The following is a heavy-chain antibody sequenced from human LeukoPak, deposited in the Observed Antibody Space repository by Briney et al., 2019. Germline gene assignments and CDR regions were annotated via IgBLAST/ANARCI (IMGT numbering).Heavy chain of an antibody. J-gene: IGHJ4*02. CDR1: GYSFTTHW. CDR2: IFPGDSDT. CDR3: ARVSSSRWYFDF. Sequence: GESLKISCQVSGYSFTTHWIGWVRQVPGKGLEWMAIIFPGDSDTRYSPSFQGQVTISADTAYLQWSSLEASDTAMYYCARVSSSRWYFDFWGQGTLVTVSS. D-gene: IGHD6-13*01. V-gene: IGHV5-51*01.